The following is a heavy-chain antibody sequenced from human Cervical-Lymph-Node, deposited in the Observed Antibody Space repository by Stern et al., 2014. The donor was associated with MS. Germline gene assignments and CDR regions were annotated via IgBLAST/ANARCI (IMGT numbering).Heavy chain of an antibody. V-gene: IGHV1-69*01. CDR2: IIPIFGTA. Sequence: VQLLESGAEVMKPGSSVKVSCKASGGTFSSYPIIWVRQAPGQGLEWMGGIIPIFGTANYAQKFQGRVTITADDSSSTAYMELSSLRSEDTAVYYCASPVTLTVGAMDVWGQGTTVTVSS. D-gene: IGHD4-17*01. CDR1: GGTFSSYP. CDR3: ASPVTLTVGAMDV. J-gene: IGHJ6*02.